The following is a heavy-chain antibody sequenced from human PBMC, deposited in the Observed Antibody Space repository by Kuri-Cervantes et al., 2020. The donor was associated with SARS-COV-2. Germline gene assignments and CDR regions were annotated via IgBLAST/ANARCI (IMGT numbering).Heavy chain of an antibody. CDR3: ARDSIAAAGIDY. Sequence: SVKVSCKASGYTFTSYDISWVRQAPGQGLEWMGRIIPILGTANYAQKFQGRVTITADKSTSTAYMELSSLRSEDTAVYYCARDSIAAAGIDYWGQGTLVTVSS. CDR2: IIPILGTA. J-gene: IGHJ4*02. V-gene: IGHV1-69*04. D-gene: IGHD6-13*01. CDR1: GYTFTSYD.